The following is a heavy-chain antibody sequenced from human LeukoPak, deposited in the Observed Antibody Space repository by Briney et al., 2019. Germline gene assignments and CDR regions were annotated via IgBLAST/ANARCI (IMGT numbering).Heavy chain of an antibody. CDR2: ISGSGGST. V-gene: IGHV3-23*01. D-gene: IGHD2-15*01. Sequence: GGSLRLSCAASGFTFSSYAMSWVRQAPGKGLEWVSAISGSGGSTYYADSVKGRFTISRDNSKNTLYLHMDSLRAEDTAVYYCASGARYTPYAFDIWGQGTMVTVSS. J-gene: IGHJ3*02. CDR3: ASGARYTPYAFDI. CDR1: GFTFSSYA.